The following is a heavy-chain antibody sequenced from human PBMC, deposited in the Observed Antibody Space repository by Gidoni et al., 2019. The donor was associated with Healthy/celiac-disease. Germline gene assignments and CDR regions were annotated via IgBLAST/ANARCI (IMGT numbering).Heavy chain of an antibody. CDR3: ARDFCSSTSCYTAFDI. CDR1: GFTFSSYA. CDR2: ISYDGSNK. D-gene: IGHD2-2*02. V-gene: IGHV3-30-3*01. Sequence: AASGFTFSSYAMHWVRQAPGKGLEWVAVISYDGSNKYYADSVKGRFTISRDNSKTTLYLQMHSLRAEDTAVYYCARDFCSSTSCYTAFDIWGQGTMVTVSS. J-gene: IGHJ3*02.